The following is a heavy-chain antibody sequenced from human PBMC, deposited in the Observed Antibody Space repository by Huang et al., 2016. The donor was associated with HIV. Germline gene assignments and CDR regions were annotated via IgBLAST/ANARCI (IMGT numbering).Heavy chain of an antibody. V-gene: IGHV4-39*01. CDR1: GGSIRSSDYH. J-gene: IGHJ6*03. D-gene: IGHD3-10*01. Sequence: QLLLQESGPGLVKPSEALALTCAVSGGSIRSSDYHWGWIRQPPGKGLEWIGRIYYKGRTHYGPSLKSRVTIAVDTSKNLFFLNLTSMTAADTAVYYCARHREGPVAYYSGWGSHLNYMDVWGRGRTVVVSS. CDR2: IYYKGRT. CDR3: ARHREGPVAYYSGWGSHLNYMDV.